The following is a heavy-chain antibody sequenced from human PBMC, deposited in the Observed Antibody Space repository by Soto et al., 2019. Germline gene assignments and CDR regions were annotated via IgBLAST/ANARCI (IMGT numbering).Heavy chain of an antibody. V-gene: IGHV3-23*01. CDR3: AKALYYDFWSGYAHWGMDV. Sequence: GGSLRLSCAASGFXFSSYAMSWVRQAPGKGLEWVSAISGSGGSTYYADSVKGRFTISRDNSKNTLYLQMNSLRAEDTAVYYCAKALYYDFWSGYAHWGMDVWGQGTTVTVSS. CDR2: ISGSGGST. D-gene: IGHD3-3*01. J-gene: IGHJ6*02. CDR1: GFXFSSYA.